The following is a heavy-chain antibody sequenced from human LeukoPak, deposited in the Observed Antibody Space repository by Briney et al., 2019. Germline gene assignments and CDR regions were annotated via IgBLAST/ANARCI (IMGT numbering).Heavy chain of an antibody. V-gene: IGHV3-11*03. CDR2: ISDDGSYA. J-gene: IGHJ4*02. CDR3: ARTMGRGPGGHFDY. Sequence: PGGSLRLSCAASGLTYRNYYFSGGRQAPGGGLEWISYISDDGSYANYADSVRGRFTISSDNAKNSLFLQINSLRVDDTAVYYCARTMGRGPGGHFDYWGQGTLVTVSS. D-gene: IGHD3-10*01. CDR1: GLTYRNYY.